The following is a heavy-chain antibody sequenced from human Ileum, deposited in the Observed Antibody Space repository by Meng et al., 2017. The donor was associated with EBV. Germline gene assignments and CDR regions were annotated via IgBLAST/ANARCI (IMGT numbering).Heavy chain of an antibody. CDR1: GLSISIVYFH. Sequence: SRPDRVMPARTLSPTCAFFGLSISIVYFHWSWVRQPPGKGLEWIGHSGSTSYNPSLRSRVTISVDTSKNQFSLKVDSATAGDTAVYYCVSYAVGAGGIGYWGQGILVTVSS. J-gene: IGHJ4*02. D-gene: IGHD1-26*01. CDR2: SGST. V-gene: IGHV4-30-4*01. CDR3: VSYAVGAGGIGY.